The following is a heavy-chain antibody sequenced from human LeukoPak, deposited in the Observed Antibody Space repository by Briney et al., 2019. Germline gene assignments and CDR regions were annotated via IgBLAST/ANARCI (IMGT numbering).Heavy chain of an antibody. CDR3: ARAGSCSDGSCYGSDY. V-gene: IGHV3-33*01. CDR1: VFTFSSYG. J-gene: IGHJ4*02. CDR2: IWYDGSIQ. Sequence: PGGSLRLSCAASVFTFSSYGMHGVRQAPGKGLEWVAAIWYDGSIQYYADSVKGRFTISRDNSKNTLYLQMDSLRAEDTAVYYCARAGSCSDGSCYGSDYRGQGTLVSVSS. D-gene: IGHD2-15*01.